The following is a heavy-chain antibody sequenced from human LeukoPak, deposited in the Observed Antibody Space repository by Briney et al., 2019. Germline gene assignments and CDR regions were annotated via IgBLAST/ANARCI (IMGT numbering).Heavy chain of an antibody. CDR1: GFTFDDYA. CDR2: ISGDSGST. CDR3: AKDISSSGWSYYFDY. Sequence: GGSLRLSCAASGFTFDDYAMHWVRQAPGKGLEWVSLISGDSGSTYYADSVKGRFTISRDNSKNSLYLQMNSLRTEDTALYYCAKDISSSGWSYYFDYWGQGTLVTVSS. V-gene: IGHV3-43*02. J-gene: IGHJ4*02. D-gene: IGHD6-19*01.